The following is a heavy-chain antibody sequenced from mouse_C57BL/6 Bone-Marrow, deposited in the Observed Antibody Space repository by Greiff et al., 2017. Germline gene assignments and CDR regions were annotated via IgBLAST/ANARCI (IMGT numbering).Heavy chain of an antibody. V-gene: IGHV5-4*03. CDR3: ARRYFDV. J-gene: IGHJ1*03. CDR1: GFTFSSYA. CDR2: ISDGGSYT. Sequence: EVKLMESGGGLVKPGGSLKLSCAASGFTFSSYAMSWVRQTPEKRLEWVATISDGGSYTYYPDNVKGRFTISRDNAKNTLYLQMSSLRSEDTALYYCARRYFDVWGTGTTVTVSS.